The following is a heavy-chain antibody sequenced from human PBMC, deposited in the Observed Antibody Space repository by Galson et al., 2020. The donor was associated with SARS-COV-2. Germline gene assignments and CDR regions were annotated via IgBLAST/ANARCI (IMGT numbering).Heavy chain of an antibody. V-gene: IGHV3-33*01. CDR1: GFRFRDHG. Sequence: GESLKISCAASGFRFRDHGIHWVRQSPGKGLEWVAFIWYDGSNKYYADSVKGRFTISRDNYRNALYLQMNSLRAEDTAVYYCARDGQDGYNLDYWGRGTLVTVSS. D-gene: IGHD5-12*01. CDR2: IWYDGSNK. J-gene: IGHJ4*02. CDR3: ARDGQDGYNLDY.